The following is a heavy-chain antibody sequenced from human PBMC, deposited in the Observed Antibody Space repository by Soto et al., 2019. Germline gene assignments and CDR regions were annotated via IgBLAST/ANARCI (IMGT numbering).Heavy chain of an antibody. CDR1: GGTFSSYA. D-gene: IGHD2-15*01. J-gene: IGHJ5*02. V-gene: IGHV1-69*01. CDR2: IIPIFGTA. CDR3: ARGGGLDIVVVVAATPEWFDP. Sequence: QVQLVQSGAEVKKPGSSVKVSCKASGGTFSSYAISWVRQAPGQGLEWMGGIIPIFGTANYAQKFQGRVTITGDEYTSTAYMELSSLRSEDTAVYYCARGGGLDIVVVVAATPEWFDPWGQGTLVTVSS.